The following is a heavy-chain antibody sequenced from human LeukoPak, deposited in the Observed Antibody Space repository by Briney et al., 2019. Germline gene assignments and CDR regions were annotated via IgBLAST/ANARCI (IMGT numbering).Heavy chain of an antibody. D-gene: IGHD2-21*02. CDR1: GYTFTSYD. Sequence: ASVKVSCKASGYTFTSYDINWVRQATGQGLEWMGWISAYNGNTNYAQKLQGRVTMTTDTSTSTAYMELRSLRSDDTAVYYCARDWVTYDAFDIWGQGTMVTVSS. CDR3: ARDWVTYDAFDI. CDR2: ISAYNGNT. J-gene: IGHJ3*02. V-gene: IGHV1-18*01.